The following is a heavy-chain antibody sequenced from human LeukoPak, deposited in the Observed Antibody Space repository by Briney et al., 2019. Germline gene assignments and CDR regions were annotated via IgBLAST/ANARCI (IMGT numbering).Heavy chain of an antibody. CDR3: ARSPKISSGWFHNFDY. D-gene: IGHD6-19*01. CDR2: IYYSGST. Sequence: SSETLSLTCTVSGGYISSSSTHYWGWIRQPPGKGLEWIGSIYYSGSTYYNPSLKSRVTISVDTSKNQFSLKVTSVSAADTAVYYCARSPKISSGWFHNFDYWGQGTLVTVSS. CDR1: GGYISSSSTHY. V-gene: IGHV4-39*01. J-gene: IGHJ4*02.